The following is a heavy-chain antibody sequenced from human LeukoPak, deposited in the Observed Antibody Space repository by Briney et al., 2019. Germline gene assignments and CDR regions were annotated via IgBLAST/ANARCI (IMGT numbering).Heavy chain of an antibody. CDR1: GVPISLYY. V-gene: IGHV4-4*07. J-gene: IGHJ4*02. CDR3: ARGGTHDYFAY. CDR2: IYSSGST. D-gene: IGHD3-16*01. Sequence: ETLSLTCTVSGVPISLYYWSWIRQPAGKGLQWIGRIYSSGSTNYNPSLESRVTMSVDTSKSQLSLNLTSVTAADTAVYYCARGGTHDYFAYWGQGALVTVSS.